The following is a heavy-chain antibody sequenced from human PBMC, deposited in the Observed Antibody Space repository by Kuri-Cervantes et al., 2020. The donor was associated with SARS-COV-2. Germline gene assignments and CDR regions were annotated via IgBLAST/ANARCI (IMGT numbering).Heavy chain of an antibody. Sequence: GESLKISCEASGFTFSNYAMHWVRQAPGKGPEWVAVIWWDGSEEYYLDSVKGRFTISKDNSKNMLFLEINNLRVEDAAVYFCARGSYGGNSDFDYWGQGTPVTVSS. J-gene: IGHJ4*02. CDR1: GFTFSNYA. CDR2: IWWDGSEE. V-gene: IGHV3-33*01. D-gene: IGHD4-23*01. CDR3: ARGSYGGNSDFDY.